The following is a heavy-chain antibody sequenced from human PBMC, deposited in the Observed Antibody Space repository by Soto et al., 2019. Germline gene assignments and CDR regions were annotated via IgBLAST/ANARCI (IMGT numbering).Heavy chain of an antibody. CDR2: IYYSGST. CDR1: GGSFSGYY. D-gene: IGHD4-17*01. CDR3: ARYPPGRTTPVDY. J-gene: IGHJ4*02. V-gene: IGHV4-59*01. Sequence: SETLSLTCAVYGGSFSGYYWSWIRQPPGKGLEWIGYIYYSGSTNYNPSLKSRVTISVDTSKNQFSLKLSSVTAADTAVYYCARYPPGRTTPVDYWGQGTLVTVSS.